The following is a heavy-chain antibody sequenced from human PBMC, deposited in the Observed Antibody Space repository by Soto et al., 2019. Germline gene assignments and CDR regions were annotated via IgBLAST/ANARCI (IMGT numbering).Heavy chain of an antibody. J-gene: IGHJ4*02. V-gene: IGHV3-33*01. CDR1: GFTFSSYG. CDR3: ARDYSGGSSAPDY. D-gene: IGHD2-15*01. CDR2: IWYDGSNK. Sequence: QVQLVESGGGVVQPGRSLRLCCAASGFTFSSYGMHWVRQAPGKGLEWVAVIWYDGSNKYYADSVKGRFTISRDNSKNTLYLQMNSLRADDTAVYYCARDYSGGSSAPDYWGQGTLVTVSS.